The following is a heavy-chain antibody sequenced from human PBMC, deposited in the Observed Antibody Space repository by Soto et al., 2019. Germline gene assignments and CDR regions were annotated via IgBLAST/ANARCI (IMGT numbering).Heavy chain of an antibody. CDR2: IKHTGHT. D-gene: IGHD3-22*01. CDR1: GGSFNDYY. Sequence: SENLSITCAFYGGSFNDYYCRWIRPPPGEGLEGIGEIKHTGHTNYNPSLKSRVTISVDTSKNQFSLKLSSVTAADTAVYYCARLVYDSSGYRPGWGQGTLVTVS. J-gene: IGHJ4*02. CDR3: ARLVYDSSGYRPG. V-gene: IGHV4-34*01.